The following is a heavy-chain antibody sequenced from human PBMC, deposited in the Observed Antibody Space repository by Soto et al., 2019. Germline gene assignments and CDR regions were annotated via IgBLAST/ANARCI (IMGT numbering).Heavy chain of an antibody. J-gene: IGHJ4*02. CDR3: SRDDSDWFFN. CDR1: GFPFGASV. V-gene: IGHV3-73*01. D-gene: IGHD3-9*01. CDR2: VGSKGETYAT. Sequence: PGGSLNLPFPPLGFPFGASVLNWAPRSSGKGLEWLGRVGSKGETYATTYAASVKGRFTISRDDSKKTAYLQMNNLESEDTAVYYCSRDDSDWFFNWGRGTLVTVSS.